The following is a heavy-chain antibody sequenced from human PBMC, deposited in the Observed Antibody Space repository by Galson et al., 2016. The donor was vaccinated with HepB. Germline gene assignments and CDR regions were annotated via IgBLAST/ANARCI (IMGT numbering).Heavy chain of an antibody. Sequence: SETLSLTCIVSGDSISGTEYYWGWIRQSPGRGLEWIGSIYYSGSTYYNPSLESRVTISVDTSKNQFSLRLSSETAADTAVDYCATGISVAGKYYYYYIDVWGKGTPVTVSS. J-gene: IGHJ6*03. CDR2: IYYSGST. CDR3: ATGISVAGKYYYYYIDV. CDR1: GDSISGTEYY. V-gene: IGHV4-39*01. D-gene: IGHD6-19*01.